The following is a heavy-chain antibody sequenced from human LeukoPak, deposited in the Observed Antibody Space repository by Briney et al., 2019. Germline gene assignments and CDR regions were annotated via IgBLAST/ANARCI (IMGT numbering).Heavy chain of an antibody. J-gene: IGHJ6*02. CDR3: ATYSHWVAGDV. D-gene: IGHD3-16*01. CDR1: GFTFSSYW. V-gene: IGHV3-7*01. Sequence: GGSLRLSCAASGFTFSSYWMSWVRQAPGKGREWVANMNEDGSEKDYVDSVKGRFTISRDNARKSLYLQMSSLRAEDTAVYYCATYSHWVAGDVWGQGTTVTVSS. CDR2: MNEDGSEK.